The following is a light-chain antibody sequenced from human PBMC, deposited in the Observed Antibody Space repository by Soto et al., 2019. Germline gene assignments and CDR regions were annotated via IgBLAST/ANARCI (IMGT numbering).Light chain of an antibody. CDR2: DAS. J-gene: IGKJ4*01. CDR1: QSISSW. V-gene: IGKV1-5*01. Sequence: DIQMTQSPSTLSASVVDRVTITCRASQSISSWLAWYQQKPGKAPKLLIYDASSLESGVPSRFSGSGSGTEFTLTISSLQPDDFATYYCQQYYSYSPLTFGGGTKVDIK. CDR3: QQYYSYSPLT.